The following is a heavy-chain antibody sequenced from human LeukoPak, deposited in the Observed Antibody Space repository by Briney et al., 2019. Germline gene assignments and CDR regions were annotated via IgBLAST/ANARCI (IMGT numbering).Heavy chain of an antibody. Sequence: GGSLRLSXAASGFSFNDFWMDWVRQSPGKGMEWLANINQDGTEGYYADSVKGRFTISRDNAKNSLYLQMNNLRVEDTAVYYCSGSLDYWGQGALVIVSS. CDR3: SGSLDY. CDR1: GFSFNDFW. CDR2: INQDGTEG. D-gene: IGHD1-26*01. J-gene: IGHJ4*02. V-gene: IGHV3-7*01.